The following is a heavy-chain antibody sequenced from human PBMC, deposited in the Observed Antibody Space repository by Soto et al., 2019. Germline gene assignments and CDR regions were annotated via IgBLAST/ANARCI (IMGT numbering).Heavy chain of an antibody. CDR2: ISSSSSTI. CDR3: ARDPTVAFYYYGMDV. CDR1: GFTFSSYS. J-gene: IGHJ6*02. Sequence: GGSLRLSCAASGFTFSSYSMNWARQAPGKGLEWVSYISSSSSTIYYADSVKGRFTISRDNAKNSLYLQMNSLRDEDTAVYYCARDPTVAFYYYGMDVWGQGTTVTVSS. D-gene: IGHD2-15*01. V-gene: IGHV3-48*02.